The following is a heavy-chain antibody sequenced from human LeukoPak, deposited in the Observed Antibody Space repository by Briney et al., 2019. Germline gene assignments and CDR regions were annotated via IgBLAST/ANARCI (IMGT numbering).Heavy chain of an antibody. CDR1: GGSLRPDY. CDR3: AKILPGGHFDH. D-gene: IGHD1-26*01. Sequence: SGTLSLTCTASGGSLRPDYWTWIRQPPGKRLEWIGEIHYTGTTDYNPSLKSRLTISVDTSRSRFSLKLSSVTAAATAVYYGAKILPGGHFDHWRQGALVTVSS. V-gene: IGHV4-59*08. CDR2: IHYTGTT. J-gene: IGHJ4*02.